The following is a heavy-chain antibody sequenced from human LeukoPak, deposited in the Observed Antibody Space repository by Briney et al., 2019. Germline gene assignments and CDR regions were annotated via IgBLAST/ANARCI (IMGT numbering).Heavy chain of an antibody. V-gene: IGHV3-30*18. J-gene: IGHJ3*02. CDR2: ISYDGSNK. D-gene: IGHD2-15*01. Sequence: GGSLRLSCAASGFTFSSYGMHWVRQAPGKGLEWVAVISYDGSNKYYADSVKGRFTISRDNSKNALYLQMNSLRAEDTAVYYCAKDLLGAIVVGDAFDIWGQGTMVTVSS. CDR3: AKDLLGAIVVGDAFDI. CDR1: GFTFSSYG.